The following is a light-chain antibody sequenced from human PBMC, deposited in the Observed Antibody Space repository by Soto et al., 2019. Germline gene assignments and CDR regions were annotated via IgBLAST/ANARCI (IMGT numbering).Light chain of an antibody. CDR1: QNVSSY. Sequence: ENVLTQSPATLSLSPGERATLSCRASQNVSSYLAWYQQKPGQAARLLIYDASNRATGIPVRFSGSGSGTDFTLTIRSLEAEDFAVYYCQRRSNWPPMYTFGQGTRLEIK. CDR3: QRRSNWPPMYT. V-gene: IGKV3-11*01. J-gene: IGKJ2*01. CDR2: DAS.